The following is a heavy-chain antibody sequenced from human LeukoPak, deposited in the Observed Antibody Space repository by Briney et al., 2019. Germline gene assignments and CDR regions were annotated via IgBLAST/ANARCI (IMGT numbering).Heavy chain of an antibody. D-gene: IGHD5-18*01. V-gene: IGHV3-23*01. CDR2: ISGSGGST. Sequence: GGSLRLSCAASGFTFSSYAMNWVRQAPGKGLEWVSAISGSGGSTYYADSVKGRFTISRDNSKNTLYLQMNSLRAEDTAVYYCAKGLKSGYTYGPFDYWGQGTLVTVSS. J-gene: IGHJ4*02. CDR3: AKGLKSGYTYGPFDY. CDR1: GFTFSSYA.